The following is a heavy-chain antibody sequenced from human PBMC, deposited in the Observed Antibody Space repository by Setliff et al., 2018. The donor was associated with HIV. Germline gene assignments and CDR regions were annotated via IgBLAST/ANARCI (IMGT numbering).Heavy chain of an antibody. J-gene: IGHJ6*02. CDR1: GGTFSSYA. Sequence: SVKVSCKASGGTFSSYAISWVRQAPGQGLEWMGGIIPIFGTANYAQKFQGRVTITTDESTSTAYMELSSLISEDTAVYYCAREGDCSGGSCYYYYGMDVWGQGTTVTVSS. D-gene: IGHD2-15*01. V-gene: IGHV1-69*05. CDR3: AREGDCSGGSCYYYYGMDV. CDR2: IIPIFGTA.